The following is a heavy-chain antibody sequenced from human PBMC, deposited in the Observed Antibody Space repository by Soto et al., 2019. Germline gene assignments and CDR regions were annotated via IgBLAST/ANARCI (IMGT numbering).Heavy chain of an antibody. CDR1: GDSVSSNSAA. V-gene: IGHV6-1*01. Sequence: SQTLSLTCAISGDSVSSNSAAWNWIRQSPSRGLEWLGRTYYRSKWYNDYAVSVKSRITINPDTSKNQFSLQLNSVTPEDTAVYYCARDRYSYGPPPYYYYYGMDVWGQGTTVTVSS. D-gene: IGHD5-18*01. CDR3: ARDRYSYGPPPYYYYYGMDV. J-gene: IGHJ6*02. CDR2: TYYRSKWYN.